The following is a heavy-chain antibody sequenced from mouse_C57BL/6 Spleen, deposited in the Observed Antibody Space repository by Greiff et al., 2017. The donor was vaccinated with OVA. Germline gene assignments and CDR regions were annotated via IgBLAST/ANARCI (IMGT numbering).Heavy chain of an antibody. V-gene: IGHV5-4*01. CDR1: GFTFSIYA. CDR3: ARDRTDQATNAMDC. Sequence: EVKLVESGGGLVKPGGSLKLSCAASGFTFSIYAMSWVRQTPEKRLEWVATISDGGSYTYYPDNVKGRFTISRDNAKNNLYLQMSHLKSEDTAMYYCARDRTDQATNAMDCWGQGTPATVSP. J-gene: IGHJ4*01. D-gene: IGHD3-2*02. CDR2: ISDGGSYT.